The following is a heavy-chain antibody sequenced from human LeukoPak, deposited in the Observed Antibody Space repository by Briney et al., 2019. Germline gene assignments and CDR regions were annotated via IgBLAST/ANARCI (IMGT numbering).Heavy chain of an antibody. Sequence: ASVKVSCKASGYTFTGYYIHWVRQAPGQGLECMGWINPNSGGTNYAQKFQGRVTMTRDTSISTAYMELSRLRSDDTAVYYCARGGSGSYFSWLDPWGQGTMVTVSS. V-gene: IGHV1-2*02. CDR3: ARGGSGSYFSWLDP. CDR1: GYTFTGYY. J-gene: IGHJ5*02. D-gene: IGHD3-10*01. CDR2: INPNSGGT.